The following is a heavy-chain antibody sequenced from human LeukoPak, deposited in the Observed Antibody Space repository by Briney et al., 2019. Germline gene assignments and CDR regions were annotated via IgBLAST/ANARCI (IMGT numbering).Heavy chain of an antibody. J-gene: IGHJ5*02. CDR3: AKGNSSSWYVLDWFDP. Sequence: GGSLRLSCAASGFTFDDYVMHWVRQAPGKGLEWVSGISWNSGSIGYADSVKGRFTISRDNAKNSLYLQMNSLRAEDTALYYCAKGNSSSWYVLDWFDPWGQGTLVTVSS. D-gene: IGHD6-13*01. CDR2: ISWNSGSI. CDR1: GFTFDDYV. V-gene: IGHV3-9*01.